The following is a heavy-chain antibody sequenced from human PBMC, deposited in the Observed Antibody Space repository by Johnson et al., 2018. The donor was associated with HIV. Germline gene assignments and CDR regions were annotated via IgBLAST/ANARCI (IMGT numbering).Heavy chain of an antibody. CDR2: IYSGDTT. D-gene: IGHD4-17*01. V-gene: IGHV3-66*01. Sequence: VQLVESGGGLVHPGGSLRLSCAASGFTVSSNYMNWVRQAPGQGLEWVPVIYSGDTTYYADSVKGRFTISRDNAKNSLYLQMNRLRAEDTALYYCARANSYGDYRAKAFDIWGQGTMVTVSS. J-gene: IGHJ3*02. CDR1: GFTVSSNY. CDR3: ARANSYGDYRAKAFDI.